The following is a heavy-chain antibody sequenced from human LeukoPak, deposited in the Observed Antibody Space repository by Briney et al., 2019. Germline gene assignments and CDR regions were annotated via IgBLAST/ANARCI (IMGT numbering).Heavy chain of an antibody. CDR3: AREAYHDFWSGSWRSYYYMDV. J-gene: IGHJ6*03. CDR1: GFTFSSHG. Sequence: GGSLRLSCAASGFTFSSHGMNWVRQAPGKGLEWVSGISPSGGITYYTDSVRGRFTISRDNSKNTVSLQMNSLRAEDTAVYYCAREAYHDFWSGSWRSYYYMDVWGKGTTVTVSS. V-gene: IGHV3-23*01. D-gene: IGHD3-3*01. CDR2: ISPSGGIT.